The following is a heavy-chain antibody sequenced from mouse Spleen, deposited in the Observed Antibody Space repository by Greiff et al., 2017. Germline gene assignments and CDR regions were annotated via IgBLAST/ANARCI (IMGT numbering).Heavy chain of an antibody. D-gene: IGHD4-1*01. Sequence: EVQRVESGGGLVKLGGSLKLSCAASGFTFSSYAMSWVRQTPEKRLEWVATISSGGGNTYYPDSVKGRFTISRDNAKNTLYLQMSSLKSEDTAMYYCARTLTGPYAMDYWGQGTSVTVSS. CDR2: ISSGGGNT. CDR3: ARTLTGPYAMDY. V-gene: IGHV5-9-3*01. J-gene: IGHJ4*01. CDR1: GFTFSSYA.